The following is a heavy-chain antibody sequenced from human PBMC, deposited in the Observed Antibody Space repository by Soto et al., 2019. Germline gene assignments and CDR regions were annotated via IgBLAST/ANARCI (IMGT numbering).Heavy chain of an antibody. CDR1: GGSIGLNIDY. CDR2: IYYGGDT. CDR3: AKRSHIVVAQV. Sequence: SETLSLTCTVSGGSIGLNIDYWAWIRQPPGKGLEWIGSIYYGGDTYFNPSLKSRVTISADTSKNQFSLRLSSVTAADTAVYYCAKRSHIVVAQVWGQGILVTVSS. D-gene: IGHD2-21*01. V-gene: IGHV4-39*01. J-gene: IGHJ4*02.